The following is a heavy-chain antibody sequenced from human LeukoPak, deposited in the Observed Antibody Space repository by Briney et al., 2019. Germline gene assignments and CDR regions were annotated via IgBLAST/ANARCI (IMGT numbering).Heavy chain of an antibody. CDR1: GFTFSDYY. J-gene: IGHJ4*02. CDR3: ARSDDIVVVPAPHFDY. V-gene: IGHV3-11*01. CDR2: ISSSGSTI. D-gene: IGHD2-2*01. Sequence: GGSLRLSCAASGFTFSDYYMSWIRQAPGKGLEWVSYISSSGSTIYYADSVKGRFTISRDNAKNSLYLRMNSLRAEDTAVYYCARSDDIVVVPAPHFDYWGQGTLVTVSS.